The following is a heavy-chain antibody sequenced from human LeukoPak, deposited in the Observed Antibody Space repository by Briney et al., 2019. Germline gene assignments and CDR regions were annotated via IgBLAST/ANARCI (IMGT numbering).Heavy chain of an antibody. CDR2: VYSSGAT. D-gene: IGHD3-10*01. CDR3: ARGHYGSGSYKAYFDY. Sequence: PSETLSLTCTVSEASVTTYSWSWLRQPAGKGLEWIGRVYSSGATKYNPSLKSRVTISADTTNNQFSLKLPSMTAEDTTVYYCARGHYGSGSYKAYFDYWGHGVQVTVSS. J-gene: IGHJ4*01. CDR1: EASVTTYS. V-gene: IGHV4-4*07.